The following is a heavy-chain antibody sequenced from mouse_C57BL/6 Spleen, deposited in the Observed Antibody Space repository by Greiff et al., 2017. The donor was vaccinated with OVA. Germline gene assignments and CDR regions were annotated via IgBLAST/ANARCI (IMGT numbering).Heavy chain of an antibody. V-gene: IGHV1-53*01. D-gene: IGHD1-1*01. Sequence: VQLQQPGTELVKPGASVKLSCKASGYTFTSYWMHWVKQRPGQGLEWIGNINPSNGGTNYNEKFKSKATLTVDQSSSTAYMQLSSLTSEDSAVYYCARRTTVVGYYFDYWGQGTTLTVSS. CDR3: ARRTTVVGYYFDY. J-gene: IGHJ2*01. CDR2: INPSNGGT. CDR1: GYTFTSYW.